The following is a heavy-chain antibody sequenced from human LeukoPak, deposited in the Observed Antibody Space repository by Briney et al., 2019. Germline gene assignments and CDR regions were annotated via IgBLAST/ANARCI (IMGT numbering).Heavy chain of an antibody. D-gene: IGHD3-10*01. V-gene: IGHV4-4*02. CDR2: IYYSGST. Sequence: SGTLSLTCAVSGGSISSSNWWSWVRQPPGEGLEWIGEIYYSGSTNYNPSLKSRVTISVDKSKNQFSLKLSSVTAADTAVYYCARHTLGSGRNFDYWGQGTLVTVSS. CDR3: ARHTLGSGRNFDY. J-gene: IGHJ4*02. CDR1: GGSISSSNW.